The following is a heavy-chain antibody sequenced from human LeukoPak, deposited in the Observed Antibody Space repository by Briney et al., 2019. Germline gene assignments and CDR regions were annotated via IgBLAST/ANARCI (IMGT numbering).Heavy chain of an antibody. CDR3: ARDAYYDSSGSYYYGMDV. D-gene: IGHD3-22*01. Sequence: GASVTVSCKASGYTFTSYGISWVRQAPGQGLEWMGWISAYNGNTNYAQKLQGRVTMTTDTSTSTAYMELRSLRSDDTAVYYCARDAYYDSSGSYYYGMDVWGQGTTVTVSS. CDR1: GYTFTSYG. V-gene: IGHV1-18*01. J-gene: IGHJ6*02. CDR2: ISAYNGNT.